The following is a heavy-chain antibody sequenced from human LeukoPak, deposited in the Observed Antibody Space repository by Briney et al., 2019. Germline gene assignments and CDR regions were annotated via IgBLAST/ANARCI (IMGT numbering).Heavy chain of an antibody. CDR3: ARRVGRSGPLDY. J-gene: IGHJ4*02. Sequence: TGGSLRLSCAASGFTFSGFAIHWVRQAPGKGLEWVAAISYDGSDKDYVDSVKGRFTISRDNSKNTLSLQMNSLRVEDTAVYYCARRVGRSGPLDYWGQGTLVTVS. V-gene: IGHV3-30*03. CDR1: GFTFSGFA. CDR2: ISYDGSDK. D-gene: IGHD1-26*01.